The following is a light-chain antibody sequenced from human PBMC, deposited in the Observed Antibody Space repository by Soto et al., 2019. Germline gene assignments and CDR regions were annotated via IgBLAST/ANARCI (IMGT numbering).Light chain of an antibody. CDR3: SSYTSSSPVV. V-gene: IGLV2-14*01. CDR1: NSYVGGYNY. J-gene: IGLJ2*01. Sequence: SVLTQPASVSGSPGQSITISCTGTNSYVGGYNYVSWYQQHPGKAPKLMIYDVSNRPSGVSNRFSGSKSGNTASLTISGLQAEDEADYYCSSYTSSSPVVFGGGTQLTV. CDR2: DVS.